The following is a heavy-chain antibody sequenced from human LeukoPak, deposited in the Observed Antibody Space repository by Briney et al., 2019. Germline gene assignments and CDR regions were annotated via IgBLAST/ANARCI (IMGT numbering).Heavy chain of an antibody. CDR3: ANSGYSGYDYDALFDY. D-gene: IGHD5-12*01. CDR1: GFTFSSYA. J-gene: IGHJ4*02. CDR2: ISGSGGST. V-gene: IGHV3-23*01. Sequence: GGSLRLSCAASGFTFSSYAMSWVRQAPGKGLEWVSAISGSGGSTYYAVSVKGRFTISRDNSKNTLYLQMNRLRAEDTAVYYCANSGYSGYDYDALFDYWGQGTLVTASS.